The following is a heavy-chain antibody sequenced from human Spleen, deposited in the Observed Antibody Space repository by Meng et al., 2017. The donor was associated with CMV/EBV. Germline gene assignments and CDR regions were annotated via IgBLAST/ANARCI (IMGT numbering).Heavy chain of an antibody. CDR3: AKSGGVGATTRDFDY. CDR1: GFTFSSYA. Sequence: SGFTFSSYAMSWVRQAPGKGLEWVSAISGSGGSTYYADSVKGRFTISRDNSKNTLYLQMNSLRAEDTAVYYCAKSGGVGATTRDFDYWGQGTLVTVSS. D-gene: IGHD1-26*01. CDR2: ISGSGGST. V-gene: IGHV3-23*01. J-gene: IGHJ4*02.